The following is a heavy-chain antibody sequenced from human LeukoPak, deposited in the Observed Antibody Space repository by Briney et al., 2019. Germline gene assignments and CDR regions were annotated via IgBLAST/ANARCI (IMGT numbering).Heavy chain of an antibody. CDR2: IWYDGSNK. CDR1: GFTFSDYG. J-gene: IGHJ3*02. Sequence: GRSLRLSCAASGFTFSDYGMHWVRQGPGKGLEWVAVIWYDGSNKYYADSVNGRFTISRDNSKNTLHLQMNSLRAEDTAVYYCAREQYGSDDAFDSWGQATMVTVSS. D-gene: IGHD3-10*01. CDR3: AREQYGSDDAFDS. V-gene: IGHV3-33*01.